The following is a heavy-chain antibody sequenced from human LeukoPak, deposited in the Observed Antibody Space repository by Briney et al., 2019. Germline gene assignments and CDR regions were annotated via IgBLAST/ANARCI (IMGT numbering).Heavy chain of an antibody. J-gene: IGHJ4*02. CDR2: INHSGST. CDR3: AGVRVRGVNDY. D-gene: IGHD3-10*01. Sequence: SETLSLTCAVYGGSFSGYYWSWIRQPPGKGLEWIGEINHSGSTNYNPSLKSRVTISVDTSKNQFSLKLSSVTAADTAVYYCAGVRVRGVNDYWGQGTLVTVSS. V-gene: IGHV4-34*01. CDR1: GGSFSGYY.